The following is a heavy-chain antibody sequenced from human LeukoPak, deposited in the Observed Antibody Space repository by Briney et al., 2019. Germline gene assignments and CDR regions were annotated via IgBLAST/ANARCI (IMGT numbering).Heavy chain of an antibody. D-gene: IGHD2-2*01. J-gene: IGHJ6*04. CDR2: NYYGGST. CDR1: GGSISSGDYY. V-gene: IGHV4-30-4*01. Sequence: SETLSLTCTVSGGSISSGDYYWSWIRQPPGKGLEWIGYNYYGGSTYHNPSLKSRVTISVDTSKNQFSLKLSSVTAADTAVYYCARDSEYCSSTSCYGYYYYGMDVWGKGTTVTVSS. CDR3: ARDSEYCSSTSCYGYYYYGMDV.